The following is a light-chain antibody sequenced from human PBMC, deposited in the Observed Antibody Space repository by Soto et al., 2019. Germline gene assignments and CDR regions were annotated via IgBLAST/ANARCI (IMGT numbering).Light chain of an antibody. CDR1: QSISSSF. Sequence: DIVLTQSPGTLSLSPGQRATLSCRASQSISSSFLAWYQQKPGQAPRLLIYGASTRATGIPARFSGSGSGTEFTLTISSLQPEDFATYYCQQLHGYPITFGQGTRLEIK. V-gene: IGKV3-20*01. J-gene: IGKJ5*01. CDR3: QQLHGYPIT. CDR2: GAS.